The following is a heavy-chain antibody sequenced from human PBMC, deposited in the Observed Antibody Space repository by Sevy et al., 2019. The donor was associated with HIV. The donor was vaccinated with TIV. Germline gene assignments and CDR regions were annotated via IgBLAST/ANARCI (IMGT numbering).Heavy chain of an antibody. Sequence: GGSLRLSCAASGLSVSDNYMNWVRQAPGKGMELVSVIYSDGRTYYPDPVKGRFSISRDNSKNTLYLHMKSLRPEDTAVYYCARDRYYDASGYYYYYYGMDVWGQGTTVTVSS. V-gene: IGHV3-66*01. CDR3: ARDRYYDASGYYYYYYGMDV. J-gene: IGHJ6*02. CDR1: GLSVSDNY. D-gene: IGHD3-22*01. CDR2: IYSDGRT.